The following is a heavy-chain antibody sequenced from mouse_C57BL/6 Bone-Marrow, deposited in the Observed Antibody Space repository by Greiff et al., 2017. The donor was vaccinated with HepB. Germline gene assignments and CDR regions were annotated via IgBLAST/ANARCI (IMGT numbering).Heavy chain of an antibody. Sequence: QVQLQQPGAELVMPGASVKLSCKASGYTFTSYWMHWVKQRPGQGLEWIGEIDPSDSYTNYNQKFKGKSTLTVDKSSSTAYMQLSSLTSEDSAVYYCARLIGNFDYWGQGTTLTVSS. V-gene: IGHV1-69*01. CDR2: IDPSDSYT. CDR1: GYTFTSYW. CDR3: ARLIGNFDY. D-gene: IGHD3-1*01. J-gene: IGHJ2*01.